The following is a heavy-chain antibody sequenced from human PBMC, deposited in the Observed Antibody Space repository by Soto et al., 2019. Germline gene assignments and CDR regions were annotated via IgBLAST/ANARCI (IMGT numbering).Heavy chain of an antibody. Sequence: ASVKVSCKASGXTLTNSYLHWVRQAPGQGLEWLGWINPNNGDTNYAQKFRGRVTMTRDTSNNTVYMELTRLTSDDTAVYFCARMVVPTTXFASWGQGTPVTSPQ. CDR1: GXTLTNSY. CDR2: INPNNGDT. V-gene: IGHV1-2*02. D-gene: IGHD3-22*01. J-gene: IGHJ4*02. CDR3: ARMVVPTTXFAS.